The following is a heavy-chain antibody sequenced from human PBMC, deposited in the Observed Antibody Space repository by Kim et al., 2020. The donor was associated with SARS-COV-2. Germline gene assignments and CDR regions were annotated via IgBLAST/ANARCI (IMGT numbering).Heavy chain of an antibody. CDR1: GFSLSRFW. J-gene: IGHJ6*02. CDR2: IKDDGSEK. D-gene: IGHD6-19*01. Sequence: GGSLRLSCGASGFSLSRFWMNWVRQAPGKGLEWVANIKDDGSEKHCVDSVKGRFTISRDNAKNSLYLQLNSLRAEDTAVYYCATSYSTGWYINYYGMDVWGQGTTVTVSS. CDR3: ATSYSTGWYINYYGMDV. V-gene: IGHV3-7*01.